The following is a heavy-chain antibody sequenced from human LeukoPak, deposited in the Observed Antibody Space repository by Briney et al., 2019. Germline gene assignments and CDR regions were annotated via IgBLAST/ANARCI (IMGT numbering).Heavy chain of an antibody. Sequence: SETLSLTCAVYGGSFSGYYWSWIRQPPGKGLEWIGEINHSGSTNYNPSLKSRVTISVDTSKNQFSLKLSSVTAPDTAVYYCARGRGVYSSGWYGSYFDYWGQGTLVTVSS. J-gene: IGHJ4*02. CDR1: GGSFSGYY. D-gene: IGHD6-19*01. V-gene: IGHV4-34*01. CDR3: ARGRGVYSSGWYGSYFDY. CDR2: INHSGST.